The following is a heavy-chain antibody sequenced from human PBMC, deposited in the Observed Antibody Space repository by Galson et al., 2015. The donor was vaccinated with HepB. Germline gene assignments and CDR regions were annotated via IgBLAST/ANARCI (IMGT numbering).Heavy chain of an antibody. CDR3: ARSAAAGTSLYYYYGMDV. CDR2: ISRSSSTR. CDR1: GVTFSGSS. J-gene: IGHJ6*02. V-gene: IGHV3-48*01. D-gene: IGHD6-13*01. Sequence: SLRLSCAAYGVTFSGSSMIWVRQAPGKGLGWVSYISRSSSTRYYADSVKGRFTISRDNAKNSLYLQMNSLRAEDTAVYYCARSAAAGTSLYYYYGMDVWGQGTTVAVSS.